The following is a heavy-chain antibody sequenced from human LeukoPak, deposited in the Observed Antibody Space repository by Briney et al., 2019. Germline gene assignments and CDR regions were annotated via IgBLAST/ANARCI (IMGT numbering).Heavy chain of an antibody. CDR2: MNPNSGNT. Sequence: GASVKVSCKASGYTFTSYDINWVRQATGQGLEWMGWMNPNSGNTGYAQKFQGRVTITRNTSISTAYMELSSLRSEDTAVYYCAGRLYDSSGYAFDIWGQGTMVTVSS. V-gene: IGHV1-8*03. D-gene: IGHD3-22*01. CDR1: GYTFTSYD. J-gene: IGHJ3*02. CDR3: AGRLYDSSGYAFDI.